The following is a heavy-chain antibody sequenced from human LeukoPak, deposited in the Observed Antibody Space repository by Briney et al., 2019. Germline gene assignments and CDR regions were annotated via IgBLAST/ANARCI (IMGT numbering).Heavy chain of an antibody. V-gene: IGHV3-53*01. Sequence: PGGSLRLSCAASGFTVSNIYMSWVRQAPGKGLEWVSITYSDSSTNYADSVKGRFTISRDTSQNTLSLQMNSLRAEDTAVYYCVRKNRDFNAAFDIWGQGTVVTVSS. CDR1: GFTVSNIY. J-gene: IGHJ3*02. CDR2: TYSDSST. CDR3: VRKNRDFNAAFDI. D-gene: IGHD2-21*02.